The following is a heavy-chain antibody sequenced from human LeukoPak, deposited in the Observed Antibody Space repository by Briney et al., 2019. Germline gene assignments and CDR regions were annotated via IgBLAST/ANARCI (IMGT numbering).Heavy chain of an antibody. CDR3: ARGGSSLFGAYYMDV. CDR2: INPNSGGT. CDR1: GYTFTGYY. V-gene: IGHV1-2*02. D-gene: IGHD3-3*02. Sequence: GASVKVSCKASGYTFTGYYMHWVRQAPGQGLEWMGWINPNSGGTNYAQKFQGRVTMTRDTSISTAYMELSRLRSDDTAVYYCARGGSSLFGAYYMDVWGKGTTATVSS. J-gene: IGHJ6*03.